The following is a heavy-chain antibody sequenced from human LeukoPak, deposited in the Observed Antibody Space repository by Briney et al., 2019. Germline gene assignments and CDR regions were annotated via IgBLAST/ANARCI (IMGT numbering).Heavy chain of an antibody. CDR2: IYSGGTT. CDR1: AFTVSSNY. D-gene: IGHD6-19*01. CDR3: AKGGSGWPYGMDV. Sequence: GGSLRLSCAASAFTVSSNYMSWVRQAPGKGLEWVSVIYSGGTTYYPDSVKGGFTTSRDNSKKTLYLQMNSLRAEDTAVYYCAKGGSGWPYGMDVWGKGTTVTVSS. J-gene: IGHJ6*04. V-gene: IGHV3-53*05.